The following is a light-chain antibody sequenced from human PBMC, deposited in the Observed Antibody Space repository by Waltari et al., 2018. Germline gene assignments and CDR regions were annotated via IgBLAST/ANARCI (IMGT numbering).Light chain of an antibody. CDR1: TSNIGTNP. Sequence: QSVLTQPPSASGTPGQRVAISCSGTTSNIGTNPVTWYQQLPGTAPKLLIYNTNQRPVEVPDRFSGSKSGTSASLAISGLQSEDEAEYYCAAWDDSLNGPWVFGGGTKLTVL. J-gene: IGLJ3*02. CDR2: NTN. V-gene: IGLV1-44*01. CDR3: AAWDDSLNGPWV.